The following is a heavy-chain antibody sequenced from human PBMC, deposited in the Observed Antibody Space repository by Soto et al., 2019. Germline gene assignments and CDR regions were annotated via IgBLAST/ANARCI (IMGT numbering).Heavy chain of an antibody. Sequence: PSETLSLTCTVSGGPISSYYWSWIRQPAGKGLEWIGRIYTSGSTNYNPSLKSRVTMSVDTSKNQFSPRLSSVTAADTAVYYCAGGAVAGSTRYLRTGRSYYYYGMDVWGQGTTVTVSS. CDR1: GGPISSYY. D-gene: IGHD6-19*01. CDR3: AGGAVAGSTRYLRTGRSYYYYGMDV. J-gene: IGHJ6*02. CDR2: IYTSGST. V-gene: IGHV4-4*07.